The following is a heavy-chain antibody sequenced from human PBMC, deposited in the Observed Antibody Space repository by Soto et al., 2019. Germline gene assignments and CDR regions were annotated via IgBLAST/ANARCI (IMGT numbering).Heavy chain of an antibody. CDR2: INPRGGST. V-gene: IGHV1-46*01. CDR1: GYTFTSYY. D-gene: IGHD3-22*01. J-gene: IGHJ4*02. CDR3: ARVDSSGYYPQD. Sequence: QVQLAQSGAEVQKPGASVKVSCKASGYTFTSYYMPWVRQAPGQGLEWMGIINPRGGSTSYAQKCQGRGTMTRDTATSTVYMELSSLRSEDTAVYYGARVDSSGYYPQDWGQGTLVTVSS.